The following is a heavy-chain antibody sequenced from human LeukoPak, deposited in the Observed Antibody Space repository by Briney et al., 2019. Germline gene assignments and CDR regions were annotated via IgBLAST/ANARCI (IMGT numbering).Heavy chain of an antibody. D-gene: IGHD1-26*01. CDR1: GFTFSDYW. J-gene: IGHJ4*02. CDR2: IDGVGTDE. V-gene: IGHV3-7*01. CDR3: ARNVGYYRLDY. Sequence: GGSLRISCTASGFTFSDYWMTWVRQAPGKGLEWVANIDGVGTDEGYAGSVKGRFTISRDNAKNSLFLQMNSLRADDLAVYYCARNVGYYRLDYWGQGTLVTVPS.